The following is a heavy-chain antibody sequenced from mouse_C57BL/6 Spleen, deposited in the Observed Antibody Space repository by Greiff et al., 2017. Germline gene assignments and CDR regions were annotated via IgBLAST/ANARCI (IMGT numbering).Heavy chain of an antibody. CDR2: IYPRSGNP. D-gene: IGHD1-1*01. CDR1: GYTFTSYG. Sequence: QVQLKQSGAELARPGASVKLSCQASGYTFTSYGISWVKQRTGQGLEWIGAIYPRSGNPYYHEQFKGRATLTADKSSSTAYMELRSLTSEDSSVYFCARGGVTTVVAPFDYWGQGTTLTVSS. J-gene: IGHJ2*01. V-gene: IGHV1-81*01. CDR3: ARGGVTTVVAPFDY.